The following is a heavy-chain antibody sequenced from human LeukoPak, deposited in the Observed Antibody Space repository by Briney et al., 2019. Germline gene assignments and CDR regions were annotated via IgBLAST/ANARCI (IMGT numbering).Heavy chain of an antibody. V-gene: IGHV3-30-3*01. CDR1: GFTFSSYA. CDR3: ARVGHGIYGGPPSYFDY. CDR2: ISYDGSNK. D-gene: IGHD1-14*01. Sequence: GGSLRLSCAASGFTFSSYAMHWVRQAPGKGLEWVAVISYDGSNKYYADSVKGRFTISRDNSKNTLYLQMNSLRAEDTAVYYCARVGHGIYGGPPSYFDYWGQGTLVTVSS. J-gene: IGHJ4*02.